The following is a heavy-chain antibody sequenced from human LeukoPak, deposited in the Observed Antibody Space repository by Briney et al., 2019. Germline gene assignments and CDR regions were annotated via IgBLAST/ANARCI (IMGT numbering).Heavy chain of an antibody. J-gene: IGHJ4*02. CDR3: TTEKGLTIFGVVDY. Sequence: GGSLRLSCAASGFTFNNAWMSWVRQAPGKGLEWVGRIKSKTDGGTTDYAAPVKGRFTISRDDSKNTLYLQMNSLKTEDTAVYYCTTEKGLTIFGVVDYWGQGTLVTGSS. V-gene: IGHV3-15*01. D-gene: IGHD3-3*01. CDR2: IKSKTDGGTT. CDR1: GFTFNNAW.